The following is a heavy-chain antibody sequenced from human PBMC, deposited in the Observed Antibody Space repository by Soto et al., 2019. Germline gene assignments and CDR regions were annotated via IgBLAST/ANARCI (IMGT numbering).Heavy chain of an antibody. Sequence: ASVKVSCKVSGYTLTELSMHWVRQAPGKGLEWMGGFDPEDGETIYAQKFQGRVTMTEDTSTDTAYMELSSMRSEDTAVYYWATVLVELEPNWFDPWGQGTLVTVSS. CDR3: ATVLVELEPNWFDP. J-gene: IGHJ5*02. V-gene: IGHV1-24*01. D-gene: IGHD1-1*01. CDR1: GYTLTELS. CDR2: FDPEDGET.